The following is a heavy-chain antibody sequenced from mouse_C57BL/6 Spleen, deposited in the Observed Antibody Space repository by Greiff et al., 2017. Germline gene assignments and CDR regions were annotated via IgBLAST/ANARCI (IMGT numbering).Heavy chain of an antibody. CDR3: ARDSSGYFDY. Sequence: VQLQQSGPGLVKPSQSLSLTCSVTGYSITSGYYWNWIRQFPGNKLEWMGYISYDGSNNYNPSLKNRISITRDTSKNQFFLKLNSVTTEDTATYYCARDSSGYFDYWGQGTTLTVSS. CDR2: ISYDGSN. J-gene: IGHJ2*01. V-gene: IGHV3-6*01. D-gene: IGHD3-2*02. CDR1: GYSITSGYY.